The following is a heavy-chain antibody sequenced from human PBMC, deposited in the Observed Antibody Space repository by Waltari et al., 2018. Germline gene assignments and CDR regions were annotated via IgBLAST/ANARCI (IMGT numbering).Heavy chain of an antibody. CDR2: FDPEDGET. V-gene: IGHV1-24*01. CDR1: GYTLTALS. Sequence: QVQLVQSGAEVKKPGASVKVSCKVSGYTLTALSMHWVRQAPGKGLEWMGGFDPEDGETIYAQKFQGRVTMTEDTSTDTAYMELSSLRSEDTAVYYCATQGYCSGGSCYYYGMDVWGQGTTVTVSS. J-gene: IGHJ6*02. CDR3: ATQGYCSGGSCYYYGMDV. D-gene: IGHD2-15*01.